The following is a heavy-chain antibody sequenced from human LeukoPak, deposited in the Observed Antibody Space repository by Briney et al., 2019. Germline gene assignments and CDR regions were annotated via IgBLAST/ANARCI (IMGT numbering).Heavy chain of an antibody. J-gene: IGHJ4*02. V-gene: IGHV3-30*04. CDR2: ISYDGSNK. CDR3: ARAQGFRFDY. D-gene: IGHD3-3*01. CDR1: GFTFSSYA. Sequence: GGSLRLSWAASGFTFSSYAMHWVRQAPGKGLEWVAVISYDGSNKYYADSVKGRFTISRDNSKNTLYLQMNSLRAEDTAVYYCARAQGFRFDYWGQGTLVTVSS.